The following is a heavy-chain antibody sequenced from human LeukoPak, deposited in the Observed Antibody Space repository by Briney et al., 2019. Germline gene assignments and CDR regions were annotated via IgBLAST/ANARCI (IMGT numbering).Heavy chain of an antibody. CDR3: ARSIAAVGASSYAFDI. CDR2: ISAYNGNT. D-gene: IGHD1-26*01. CDR1: GYTFTSYG. J-gene: IGHJ3*02. Sequence: ASVKVSCTASGYTFTSYGISWVRQAPGQGLEWMGWISAYNGNTTYAQKLQGRVTMTTDTSTSTAYMELRSLRSDDTAVYYCARSIAAVGASSYAFDIWGQGTMVTVSS. V-gene: IGHV1-18*01.